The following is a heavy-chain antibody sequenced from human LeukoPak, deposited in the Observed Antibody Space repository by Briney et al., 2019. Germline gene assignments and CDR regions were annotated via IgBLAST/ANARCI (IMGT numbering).Heavy chain of an antibody. V-gene: IGHV3-21*01. CDR1: GFTFSSYS. CDR2: ISSSSSYI. J-gene: IGHJ4*02. Sequence: GGSLRLSCAASGFTFSSYSMNWVRQAPGKGLEWVSSISSSSSYIYYADSVKGRFTISRDNAKNSLYLQMNSLRAEDTAVYYCARDQHEDYFDCWGQGTLVTVSS. CDR3: ARDQHEDYFDC.